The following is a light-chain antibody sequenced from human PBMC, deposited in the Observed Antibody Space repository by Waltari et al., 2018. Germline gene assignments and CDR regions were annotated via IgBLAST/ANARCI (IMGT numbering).Light chain of an antibody. Sequence: DIQMTQSPSTLSASVGTTVTITCRASQRVSDWLAWYQPEPGKAPKVLIYEASSLKSGVPSRFSGSGSGTEFTLTISSLQPDDFATYYCQQYNDYGTWTFGQGTKVEIK. CDR3: QQYNDYGTWT. V-gene: IGKV1-5*03. CDR2: EAS. J-gene: IGKJ1*01. CDR1: QRVSDW.